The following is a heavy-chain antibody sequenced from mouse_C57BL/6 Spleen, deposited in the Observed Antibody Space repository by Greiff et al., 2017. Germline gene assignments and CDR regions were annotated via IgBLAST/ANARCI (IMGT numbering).Heavy chain of an antibody. Sequence: EVKLQQSGPELVKPGASVKISCKASGYTFTDYYMNWVKQSHGKSLEWIGDINPNNGGTSYNQKFKGKATLTVDKSSSTAYMELRSLTSEDSAVYYCARAGSRYYAMDYWGQGTSVSVSS. CDR2: INPNNGGT. D-gene: IGHD1-1*01. J-gene: IGHJ4*01. V-gene: IGHV1-26*01. CDR1: GYTFTDYY. CDR3: ARAGSRYYAMDY.